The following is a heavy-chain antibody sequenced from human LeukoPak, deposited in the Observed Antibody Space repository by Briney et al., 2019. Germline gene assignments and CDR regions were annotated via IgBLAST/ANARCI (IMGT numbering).Heavy chain of an antibody. D-gene: IGHD3-22*01. Sequence: SETLSLTCTVSGGSISTSNYFWGWIRQPPGKGLEWIGSVYYSGSKAYYSPSLKSRVTVSVDKSENQFSLRLTSVTAADTAVYFCARTHDSSSYYPDYFDNWGQGTLVTVSS. J-gene: IGHJ4*02. CDR1: GGSISTSNYF. V-gene: IGHV4-39*01. CDR2: VYYSGSKA. CDR3: ARTHDSSSYYPDYFDN.